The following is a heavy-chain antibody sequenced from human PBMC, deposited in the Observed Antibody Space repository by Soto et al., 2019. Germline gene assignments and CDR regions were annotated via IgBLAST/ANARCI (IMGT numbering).Heavy chain of an antibody. CDR1: GFTFNDYY. J-gene: IGHJ4*02. V-gene: IGHV3-72*01. D-gene: IGHD1-26*01. CDR3: TRMVDSAF. CDR2: SRDKAKKYST. Sequence: GGSLRLSCAASGFTFNDYYMDWVRQAPGKGLEWVGRSRDKAKKYSTDYAASVRGRFTVSRDDSKNSLYLDMNSLKTEDTAVYFCTRMVDSAFWGQGTLVTVSS.